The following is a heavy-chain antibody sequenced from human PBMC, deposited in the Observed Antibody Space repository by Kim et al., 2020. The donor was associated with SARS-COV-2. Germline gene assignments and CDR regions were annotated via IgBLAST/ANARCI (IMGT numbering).Heavy chain of an antibody. V-gene: IGHV3-73*01. J-gene: IGHJ4*02. Sequence: YAASVKGRFTISRDASKNRAYLQVNNLKTEDTAVYYCTSPLGGAAADSGHWGLGTLVTVSS. D-gene: IGHD6-13*01. CDR3: TSPLGGAAADSGH.